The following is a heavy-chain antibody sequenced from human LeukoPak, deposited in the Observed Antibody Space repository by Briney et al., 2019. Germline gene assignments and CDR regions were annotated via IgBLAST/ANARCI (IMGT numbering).Heavy chain of an antibody. J-gene: IGHJ5*02. Sequence: GASVKVSCKASGYTFTSYDINWVRQATGQGLEWMGWMNPNSGNTGYAQKFQGRVTMTRNTSKSTAYMELSSLRSEDTAVYYCALLFRGRIAVAGNHWGQGTLVTVSS. CDR2: MNPNSGNT. CDR3: ALLFRGRIAVAGNH. D-gene: IGHD6-19*01. CDR1: GYTFTSYD. V-gene: IGHV1-8*01.